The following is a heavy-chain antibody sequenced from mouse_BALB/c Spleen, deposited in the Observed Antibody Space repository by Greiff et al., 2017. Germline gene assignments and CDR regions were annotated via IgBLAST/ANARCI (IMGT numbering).Heavy chain of an antibody. V-gene: IGHV5-6-3*01. CDR2: INSNGGST. CDR3: ARDNTYYGNYGVYAMDY. J-gene: IGHJ4*01. CDR1: GFTFSSYG. D-gene: IGHD2-10*01. Sequence: EVKVEESGGGLVQPGGSLKLSCAASGFTFSSYGMSWVRQTPDKRLELVATINSNGGSTYYPDSVKGRFTISRDNAKNTLYLQMSSLKSEDTAMYYCARDNTYYGNYGVYAMDYWGQGTSVTVSS.